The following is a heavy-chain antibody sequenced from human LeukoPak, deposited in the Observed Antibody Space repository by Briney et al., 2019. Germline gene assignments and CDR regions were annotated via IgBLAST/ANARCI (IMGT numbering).Heavy chain of an antibody. CDR1: GGSISSYY. V-gene: IGHV4-59*12. CDR3: ARGARADPTEYFQH. Sequence: SETLSLTCTVSGGSISSYYWSWIRQPPGKGLEWIGYIYYSGSTNYNPSLKSRVTIFVDTSKNQFSLKLSSVTAADTAVYYCARGARADPTEYFQHWGQGTLVTVSS. J-gene: IGHJ1*01. CDR2: IYYSGST. D-gene: IGHD1-26*01.